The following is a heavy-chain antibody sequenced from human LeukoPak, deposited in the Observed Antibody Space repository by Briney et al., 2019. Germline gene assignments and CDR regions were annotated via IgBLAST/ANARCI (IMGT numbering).Heavy chain of an antibody. J-gene: IGHJ4*02. CDR2: INHSGST. CDR3: ASFSSSWSIDY. Sequence: SETLSLTCAVYGGSFRGYYWSWIRQPPGKGLEWIGEINHSGSTNYNPSLKSRVTISVDTSKNQFSLKLSSVTAADTAAYYCASFSSSWSIDYWGQGTLVTVSS. V-gene: IGHV4-34*01. CDR1: GGSFRGYY. D-gene: IGHD6-13*01.